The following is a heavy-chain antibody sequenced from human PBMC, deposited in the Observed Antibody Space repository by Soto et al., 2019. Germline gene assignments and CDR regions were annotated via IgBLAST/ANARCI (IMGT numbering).Heavy chain of an antibody. CDR1: GYTFTSYG. D-gene: IGHD4-17*01. Sequence: QVQLVQSGAEVKKPGASVKVSCKASGYTFTSYGISWVRQAPGQGLEWMGWISAYNGNTNYAQKLQGGVTMTTDTSTSTAYMELRSRRSDEAAVYYGARDLHGDPCYWGQGTLVSVSS. CDR2: ISAYNGNT. V-gene: IGHV1-18*01. J-gene: IGHJ4*02. CDR3: ARDLHGDPCY.